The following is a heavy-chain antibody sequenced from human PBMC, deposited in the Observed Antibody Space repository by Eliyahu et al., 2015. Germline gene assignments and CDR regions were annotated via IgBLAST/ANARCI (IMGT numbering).Heavy chain of an antibody. Sequence: QVQLVESGGGVVQPGXSLRXPCAASGFPFSSXGMHWVRQAPGKGXGXVAVISYDGSNKYYADSVKGRFTISRDNSKNTLYLQMNSLRAEDTAVYYCAKELGSGWYPFDYWGQGTLVTVSS. V-gene: IGHV3-30*18. CDR3: AKELGSGWYPFDY. CDR2: ISYDGSNK. CDR1: GFPFSSXG. J-gene: IGHJ4*02. D-gene: IGHD6-19*01.